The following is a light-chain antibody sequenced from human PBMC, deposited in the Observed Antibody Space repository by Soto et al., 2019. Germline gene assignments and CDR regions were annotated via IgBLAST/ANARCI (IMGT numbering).Light chain of an antibody. Sequence: QSALTQPPSASGTPGQRVTISCSGSSSTIGSNYVYWYQQLPGSAPKLLIYRNDQRPSGVPDRFSASKSGTAASLAISGLRSEDEADYHCAAWDDSLSAVVFGGGTKVTVL. CDR2: RND. J-gene: IGLJ2*01. CDR1: SSTIGSNY. V-gene: IGLV1-47*01. CDR3: AAWDDSLSAVV.